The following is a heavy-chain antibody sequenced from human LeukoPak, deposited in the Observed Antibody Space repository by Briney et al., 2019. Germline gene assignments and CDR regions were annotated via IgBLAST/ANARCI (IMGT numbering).Heavy chain of an antibody. V-gene: IGHV3-7*01. J-gene: IGHJ4*02. CDR2: IKQDGSEM. Sequence: GGSLRLSCAASGASGFTFSNHWMSWVRQAPGKGLEWVANIKQDGSEMYHVDSVKGRFTISRDNAENSLYLQMNSLRADDTAVYYCGRTGDLSDYWGQGTLVTVSS. CDR1: GFTFSNHW. CDR3: GRTGDLSDY. D-gene: IGHD7-27*01.